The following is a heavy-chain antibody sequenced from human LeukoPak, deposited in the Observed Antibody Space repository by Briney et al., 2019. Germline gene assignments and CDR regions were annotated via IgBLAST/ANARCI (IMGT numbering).Heavy chain of an antibody. J-gene: IGHJ4*02. Sequence: GGTLRLSCAASGFIFSSYGMHWVRQAPGKGPEWVASIRYDGSNKYYADSEKGRITIYRANPKDTLYLQIYRLGGEVTAVYPGAKGDDSVGVPSSSQNFDYWGQGTLVTVSS. CDR3: AKGDDSVGVPSSSQNFDY. CDR2: IRYDGSNK. CDR1: GFIFSSYG. V-gene: IGHV3-30*02. D-gene: IGHD2-2*01.